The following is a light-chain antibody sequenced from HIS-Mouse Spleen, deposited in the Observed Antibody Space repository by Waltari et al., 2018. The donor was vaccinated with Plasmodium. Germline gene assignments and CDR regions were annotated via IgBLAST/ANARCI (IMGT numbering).Light chain of an antibody. J-gene: IGKJ1*01. CDR1: QSISSW. V-gene: IGKV1-5*03. CDR2: KAC. CDR3: QQYNSYSWT. Sequence: DIQMTQSPSTLSASVGDRVTITCRTSQSISSWVAWYQQKPGKAPKPLIYKACSLESGVPSRFSGSGSGTEFTLTISSLQPDDFATYYCQQYNSYSWTFGQGTKVEIK.